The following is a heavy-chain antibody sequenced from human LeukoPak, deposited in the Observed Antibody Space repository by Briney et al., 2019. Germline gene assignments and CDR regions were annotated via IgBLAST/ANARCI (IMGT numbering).Heavy chain of an antibody. CDR1: GFTFSSYA. V-gene: IGHV3-23*01. D-gene: IGHD6-19*01. CDR2: ISGSYST. CDR3: AGDKTTGGWYEFDY. J-gene: IGHJ4*02. Sequence: GGSLRLSCAASGFTFSSYAMNWVRQAPGKGLEWVSGISGSYSTYYADSVKGRFTISRDTSENTVSLQMNSLRAEDTAVYYCAGDKTTGGWYEFDYWGQGTLVTVSS.